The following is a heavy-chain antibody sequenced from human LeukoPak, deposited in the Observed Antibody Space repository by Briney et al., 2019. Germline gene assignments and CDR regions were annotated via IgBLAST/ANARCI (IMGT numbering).Heavy chain of an antibody. V-gene: IGHV4-39*07. CDR2: IYYSGST. CDR1: SGSISSSSYY. Sequence: SETLSLTCTVSSGSISSSSYYWVWIRQPPGKGLEWIGSIYYSGSTYYNPSLKSRVSISVDTSKNQFSLKLSSVTAADTAVYYCARSYYDFWSGYTPFDYWGQGTLVTVSS. J-gene: IGHJ4*02. CDR3: ARSYYDFWSGYTPFDY. D-gene: IGHD3-3*01.